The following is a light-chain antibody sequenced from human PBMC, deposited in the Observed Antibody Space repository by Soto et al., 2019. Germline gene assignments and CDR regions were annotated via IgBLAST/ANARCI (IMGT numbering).Light chain of an antibody. CDR2: SNN. Sequence: QSVLAQPPSASATHGQRVSISCSGSTSNIGTNTVNWYQQLPGSAPKLLIFSNNQRPSGVPDRFSGSKSGTSASLAISRLQSEDEADYYCEVWDDSLNGVLFGGVTTVTVL. J-gene: IGLJ2*01. CDR3: EVWDDSLNGVL. V-gene: IGLV1-44*01. CDR1: TSNIGTNT.